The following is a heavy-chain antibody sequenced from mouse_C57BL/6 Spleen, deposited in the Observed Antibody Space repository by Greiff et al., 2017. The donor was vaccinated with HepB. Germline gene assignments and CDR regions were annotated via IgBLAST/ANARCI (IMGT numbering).Heavy chain of an antibody. V-gene: IGHV2-9-1*01. D-gene: IGHD2-3*01. CDR2: IWTGGGT. CDR3: ARAGSYDGYPAWFAY. Sequence: VMLVESGPGLVAPSQSLSITCTVSGFSLTSYAISWVRQPPGKGLEWLGVIWTGGGTNYNSALKSRLSISKDNSKSQVFLKMNSLQTDDTARYYCARAGSYDGYPAWFAYWGQGTLVTVSA. J-gene: IGHJ3*01. CDR1: GFSLTSYA.